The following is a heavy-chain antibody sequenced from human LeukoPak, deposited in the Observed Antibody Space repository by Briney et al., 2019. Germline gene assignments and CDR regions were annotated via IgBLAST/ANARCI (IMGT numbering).Heavy chain of an antibody. CDR2: ISAYNGNT. V-gene: IGHV1-18*01. Sequence: ASVKASCEASGYTFTSEGISWVRQAPGQGLEWMGWISAYNGNTNYAQKLQGRVTMTTDIPTSTAYMELRSLRSGGTAVYYCAILWFGEYPFDYWGQGTLVTVSS. D-gene: IGHD3-10*01. CDR3: AILWFGEYPFDY. CDR1: GYTFTSEG. J-gene: IGHJ4*02.